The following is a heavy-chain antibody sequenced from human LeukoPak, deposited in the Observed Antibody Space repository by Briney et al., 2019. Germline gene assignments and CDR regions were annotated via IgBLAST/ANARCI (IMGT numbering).Heavy chain of an antibody. V-gene: IGHV3-74*01. CDR1: GFTFSDYW. Sequence: GGSLRLSCAASGFTFSDYWMHWVRQAPGKGLVWVSRISSDGSRVTYADSVKGRFTISRDNAKNSLHLQMNSLRAEDTAVYYCARDTHYYGSGSPAFDIWGQGTMVTVSS. J-gene: IGHJ3*02. CDR3: ARDTHYYGSGSPAFDI. CDR2: ISSDGSRV. D-gene: IGHD3-10*01.